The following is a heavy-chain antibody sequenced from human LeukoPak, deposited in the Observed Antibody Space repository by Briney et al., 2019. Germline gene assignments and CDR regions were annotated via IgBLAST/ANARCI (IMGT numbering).Heavy chain of an antibody. V-gene: IGHV4-59*08. CDR1: GGSISGYY. D-gene: IGHD4-17*01. CDR3: ARQGSYGDYMLVDY. Sequence: PSETLSLTCAVSGGSISGYYWSWIRQPPGKGLEWIGFIYYTGNTNYNPSLKSRVTMSVDMSKNQFSLKLSSVTAADTAVYYCARQGSYGDYMLVDYWGQGTRVTVSS. CDR2: IYYTGNT. J-gene: IGHJ4*02.